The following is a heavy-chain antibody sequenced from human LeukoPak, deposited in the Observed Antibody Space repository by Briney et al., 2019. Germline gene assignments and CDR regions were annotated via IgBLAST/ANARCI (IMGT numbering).Heavy chain of an antibody. CDR1: GFTFSSYW. D-gene: IGHD3-3*01. V-gene: IGHV3-7*01. J-gene: IGHJ6*02. Sequence: PGGSLRLSCAAPGFTFSSYWMSWVRQAPGKGLEWVANIKQDGSEKYYVDSVKGRFTISRDNAKNSLYLQMNSLRAEDTAVYYCARDQSILRAIQRFLEWSSSPQYYGMDVWGQGTTVTVSS. CDR3: ARDQSILRAIQRFLEWSSSPQYYGMDV. CDR2: IKQDGSEK.